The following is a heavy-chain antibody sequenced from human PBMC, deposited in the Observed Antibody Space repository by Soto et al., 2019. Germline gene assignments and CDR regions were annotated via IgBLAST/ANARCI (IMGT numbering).Heavy chain of an antibody. CDR1: GFTFSSYA. Sequence: GGSLRLSCVASGFTFSSYAMHWVRQAPGKGLEWVAVISYDGSNKYYADSVKGRFTISRDNSKNTLYLQMNSLRAEDTAVYYCARSTLLKAAAGYYYYYYGMDVWGQGTTVTVSS. CDR2: ISYDGSNK. J-gene: IGHJ6*02. D-gene: IGHD6-13*01. V-gene: IGHV3-30-3*01. CDR3: ARSTLLKAAAGYYYYYYGMDV.